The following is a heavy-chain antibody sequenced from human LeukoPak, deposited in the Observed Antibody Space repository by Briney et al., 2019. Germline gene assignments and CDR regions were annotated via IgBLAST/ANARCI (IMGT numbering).Heavy chain of an antibody. CDR1: GFTFSSYS. CDR3: ARDFSDDSSGYCDY. Sequence: GGSLRLSCAASGFTFSSYSMNWVRQAPGKGLEWVSYISSSSSTIYYADSVKGRFTISKDNAKNSLYLQMNSLRDEDTAVYYCARDFSDDSSGYCDYWGQGTLVTVSS. J-gene: IGHJ4*02. CDR2: ISSSSSTI. D-gene: IGHD3-22*01. V-gene: IGHV3-48*02.